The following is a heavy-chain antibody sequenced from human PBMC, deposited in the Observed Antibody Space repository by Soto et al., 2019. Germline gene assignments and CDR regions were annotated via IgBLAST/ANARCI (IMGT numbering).Heavy chain of an antibody. D-gene: IGHD6-19*01. V-gene: IGHV4-39*01. CDR3: ARGLQWLANFGY. CDR1: GDSISSSSYY. CDR2: IYYSGST. Sequence: QLQLQESGPGLVKPSETLSLTCTVSGDSISSSSYYWGWIRQPPGKGLEWIGGIYYSGSTYYTPSLKSRVTISVDTSKNQCSLKLSSVTAADTAVYYCARGLQWLANFGYWGQGTLVTVSS. J-gene: IGHJ4*02.